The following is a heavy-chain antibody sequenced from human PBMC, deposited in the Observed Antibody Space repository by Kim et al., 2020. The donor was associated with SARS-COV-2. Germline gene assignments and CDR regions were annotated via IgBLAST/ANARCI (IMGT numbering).Heavy chain of an antibody. CDR1: GFTFSSYG. CDR2: IWHDGSNK. V-gene: IGHV3-33*01. D-gene: IGHD3-9*01. J-gene: IGHJ4*02. Sequence: GGSLRLSCAASGFTFSSYGMHWVRQAPGKGLEWVAVIWHDGSNKYYADSVKGRFTISRDNSKDTLYLQMDSLRAEDTAVYYCASSQYYDILVGGYWGQGALVTVSS. CDR3: ASSQYYDILVGGY.